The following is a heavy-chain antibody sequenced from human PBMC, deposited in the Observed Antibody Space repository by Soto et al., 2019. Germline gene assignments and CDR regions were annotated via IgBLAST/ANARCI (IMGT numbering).Heavy chain of an antibody. Sequence: QITLKESGPTLVKPTQTLTLTCTFSGFSLSTSGVGVGWIRQPPGKALEWLALIYWDDDKRYSPSLRSKLTSTKDTSKNQVVLTMTNVDPVDTATYYCAHIDYYDNRHAFDIWGQGTMVTVSS. D-gene: IGHD3-22*01. J-gene: IGHJ3*02. V-gene: IGHV2-5*02. CDR2: IYWDDDK. CDR1: GFSLSTSGVG. CDR3: AHIDYYDNRHAFDI.